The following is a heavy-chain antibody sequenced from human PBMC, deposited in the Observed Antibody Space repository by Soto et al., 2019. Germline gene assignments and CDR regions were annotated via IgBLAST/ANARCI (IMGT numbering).Heavy chain of an antibody. Sequence: PGGSLRLSCATSGFAFSNAWMNWVRQAPGKGLEWVGRIRSKSDGGTTEDAAPVKGRFTISRDDSKDTLYLHMNSLSTEDSAVYYCTTTKKSTSCIDHRGQGTLVTVSS. CDR1: GFAFSNAW. J-gene: IGHJ5*02. CDR2: IRSKSDGGTT. D-gene: IGHD2-2*01. V-gene: IGHV3-15*07. CDR3: TTTKKSTSCIDH.